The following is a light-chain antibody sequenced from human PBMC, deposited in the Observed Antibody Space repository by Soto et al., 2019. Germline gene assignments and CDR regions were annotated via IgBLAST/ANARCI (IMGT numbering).Light chain of an antibody. CDR3: QQVHSFPLT. CDR2: AAS. CDR1: QSISSY. Sequence: ASSLSAYVGDRVTITCRASQSISSYLNWYQQKPGKAPKLLIYAASSLQSGVPSRFSGSGSGTEFTLTISSLQPEDFATYYCQQVHSFPLTFGPGTKVDI. J-gene: IGKJ3*01. V-gene: IGKV1-39*01.